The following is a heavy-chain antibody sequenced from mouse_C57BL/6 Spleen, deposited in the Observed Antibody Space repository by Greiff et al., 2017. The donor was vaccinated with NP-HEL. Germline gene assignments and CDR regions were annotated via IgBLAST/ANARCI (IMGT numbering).Heavy chain of an antibody. J-gene: IGHJ3*01. D-gene: IGHD4-1*01. Sequence: EVMLVESGPELVKPGASVKIPCKASGYTFTDYNMDWVKQSHGKSLEWIGDINPNNGGTIYNQKFKGKATLTVDKSSSTAYMELRSLTSEDTAVYYCARSPSNWDEGFAYWGQGTLVTVSA. CDR2: INPNNGGT. CDR1: GYTFTDYN. CDR3: ARSPSNWDEGFAY. V-gene: IGHV1-18*01.